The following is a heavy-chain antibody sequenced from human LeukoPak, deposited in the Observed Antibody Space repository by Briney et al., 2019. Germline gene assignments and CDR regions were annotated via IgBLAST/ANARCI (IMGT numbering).Heavy chain of an antibody. J-gene: IGHJ4*02. CDR1: GYTFTSYY. D-gene: IGHD3-3*01. Sequence: ASVKVSCKASGYTFTSYYMHWVRQAPGQGLEWMGWINPNSGGTNYAQKFQGRVTMTRDTSISTAYMELSRLRSDDTAVYYCARGDSYTIFGVVIIGGYWGQGTLVTVSS. V-gene: IGHV1-2*02. CDR2: INPNSGGT. CDR3: ARGDSYTIFGVVIIGGY.